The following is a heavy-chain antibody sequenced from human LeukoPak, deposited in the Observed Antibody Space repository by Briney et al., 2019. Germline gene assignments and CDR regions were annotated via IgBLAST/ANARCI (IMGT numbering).Heavy chain of an antibody. V-gene: IGHV1-8*03. CDR2: MNPNSGNT. CDR1: GYTFTIYD. J-gene: IGHJ4*02. CDR3: ARGGMYYDFWSGYPLDY. D-gene: IGHD3-3*01. Sequence: GASVKVSCKSSGYTFTIYDINGARQATGQGLEWMGWMNPNSGNTGYAQKFQGRVTITRNTSISTAYMELSSLRSEDTAVYYCARGGMYYDFWSGYPLDYWGQGTLVTVSS.